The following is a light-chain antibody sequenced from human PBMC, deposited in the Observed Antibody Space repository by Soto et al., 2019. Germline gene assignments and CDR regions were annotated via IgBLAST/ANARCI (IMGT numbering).Light chain of an antibody. V-gene: IGKV3-11*01. CDR1: QSFSSY. J-gene: IGKJ5*01. CDR3: QQRNTWHPVFT. CDR2: DAS. Sequence: EIVLTQSPATLSLSPGERATLSCRASQSFSSYLAWYQQKPGQAPRLLIYDASKRATGIPARFSGRGSGTDFTLTISSLEPEVFAVYYCQQRNTWHPVFTFGQGTLLEIK.